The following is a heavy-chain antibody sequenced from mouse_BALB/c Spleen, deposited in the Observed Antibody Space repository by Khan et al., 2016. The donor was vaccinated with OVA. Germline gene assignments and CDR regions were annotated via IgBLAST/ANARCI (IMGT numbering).Heavy chain of an antibody. V-gene: IGHV1S135*01. J-gene: IGHJ3*01. D-gene: IGHD3-3*01. Sequence: VQLKQSGPELMKPGASVNISCKASDYSFTSYYIHWVKQSHGKSLEWIGYIDPFNGGTDYNQKFKGKATLTVDKSSNTAYMHLSSLTSEDSAVYYCARGTFDYWGPGTLVTVSA. CDR3: ARGTFDY. CDR2: IDPFNGGT. CDR1: DYSFTSYY.